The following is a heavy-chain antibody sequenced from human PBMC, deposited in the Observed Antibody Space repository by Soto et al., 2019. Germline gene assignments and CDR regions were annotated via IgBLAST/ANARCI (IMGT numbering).Heavy chain of an antibody. J-gene: IGHJ4*02. CDR1: GGSISSGGYS. D-gene: IGHD6-19*01. CDR2: IYHSGST. V-gene: IGHV4-30-2*01. Sequence: QLQLQESGSGLVKPSQTLSLTCAVSGGSISSGGYSWSWIRQPPGKGLEWIGYIYHSGSTYYNPSLKSRVTISVDRYKNQFPLKLSSVTAADTAVYYCARAGGLGAVAVDYWGQGTLVTVSS. CDR3: ARAGGLGAVAVDY.